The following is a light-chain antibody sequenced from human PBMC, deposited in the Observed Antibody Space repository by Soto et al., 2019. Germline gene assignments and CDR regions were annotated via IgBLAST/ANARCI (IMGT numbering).Light chain of an antibody. V-gene: IGKV1-9*01. Sequence: DIQLAQSPSFLSASVGDRVTITCRASQGISSYLAWYQQKPGKAPKLLIYAASTLQSGVPSRFSGSGSGTEFTLTISSLQPEDFATYYCQQLNSYPFFGRGNKVDIK. CDR2: AAS. CDR3: QQLNSYPF. J-gene: IGKJ3*01. CDR1: QGISSY.